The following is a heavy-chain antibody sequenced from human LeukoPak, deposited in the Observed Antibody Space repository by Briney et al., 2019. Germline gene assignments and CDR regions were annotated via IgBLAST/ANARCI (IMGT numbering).Heavy chain of an antibody. CDR1: GDSVSSISVA. D-gene: IGHD5-12*01. CDR3: AKKYSGYGDFYYYGMDA. CDR2: TYYRSKWYY. Sequence: SQTLSLTCAISGDSVSSISVAWNWIRQSPSRGLEWLGRTYYRSKWYYEYAVSVKGRININPDPSKNQFSLQLNSVTPEDTAVYYCAKKYSGYGDFYYYGMDAWGQGTTVTVSS. V-gene: IGHV6-1*01. J-gene: IGHJ6*02.